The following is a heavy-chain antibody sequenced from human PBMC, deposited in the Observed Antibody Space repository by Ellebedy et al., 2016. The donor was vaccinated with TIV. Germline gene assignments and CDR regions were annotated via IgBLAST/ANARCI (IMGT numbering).Heavy chain of an antibody. CDR2: INNDGSST. CDR3: ARGGRDQWLIDY. D-gene: IGHD6-19*01. CDR1: GFAFSNHW. Sequence: PGGSLRLSCAASGFAFSNHWMHWVRQAPGKGLEWVSRINNDGSSTIYADSVKGRFSISRDNSKNTLYVQMNSLRAEDTAVYYCARGGRDQWLIDYWGQGTLVTVSS. J-gene: IGHJ4*02. V-gene: IGHV3-74*01.